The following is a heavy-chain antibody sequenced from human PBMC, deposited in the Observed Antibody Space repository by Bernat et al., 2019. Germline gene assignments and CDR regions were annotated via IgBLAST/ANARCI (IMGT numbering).Heavy chain of an antibody. CDR1: GFTFSSYS. CDR3: ARDLWDSSYDYTPGEDNYYYGVGV. D-gene: IGHD5-12*01. V-gene: IGHV3-21*01. J-gene: IGHJ6*02. Sequence: EVQLVESGGGLVKPGGSLRLSCAASGFTFSSYSMNWVRQAPGKGLEWVSSISSSSSYIYYADSVKGRFTISRDNAKNSLYLQMNSLRAEDTAVYYCARDLWDSSYDYTPGEDNYYYGVGVWGQGTTVTVSS. CDR2: ISSSSSYI.